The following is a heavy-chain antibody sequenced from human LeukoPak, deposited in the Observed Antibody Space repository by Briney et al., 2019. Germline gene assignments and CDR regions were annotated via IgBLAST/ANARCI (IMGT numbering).Heavy chain of an antibody. D-gene: IGHD6-13*01. J-gene: IGHJ6*03. CDR2: INHSGST. Sequence: SETLSLTCTVSGGSISSYYWSWIRQPPGKGLEWIGEINHSGSTNYNPSLKSRVTISVDTSKNQFSLKLNSVTAADTAVYYCARLRSLGDSSSNYFYMDVWGKGTTVTVSS. V-gene: IGHV4-59*01. CDR1: GGSISSYY. CDR3: ARLRSLGDSSSNYFYMDV.